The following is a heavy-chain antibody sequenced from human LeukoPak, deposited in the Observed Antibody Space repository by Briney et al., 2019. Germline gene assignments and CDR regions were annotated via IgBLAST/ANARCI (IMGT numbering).Heavy chain of an antibody. V-gene: IGHV4-34*01. D-gene: IGHD3-3*01. CDR3: ARLLRGGGDFWSGYSQYYFDY. J-gene: IGHJ4*02. Sequence: PSETLSLTCAVYGGSFSGYYWSWIRQPPGKGLEWIGEINHSGSTNYNPSLKSRVTISVDTSKNQFSLKLSSVTAADTAVYYCARLLRGGGDFWSGYSQYYFDYWGQGTLVTVSS. CDR2: INHSGST. CDR1: GGSFSGYY.